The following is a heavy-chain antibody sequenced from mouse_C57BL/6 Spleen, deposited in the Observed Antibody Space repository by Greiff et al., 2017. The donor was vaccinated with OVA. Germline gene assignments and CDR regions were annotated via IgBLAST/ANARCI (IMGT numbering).Heavy chain of an antibody. CDR2: INPSSGYT. V-gene: IGHV1-4*01. Sequence: QVQLQQSGAELARPGASVKMSCKASGYTFTSYTMHWVKQRPGQGLEWIGYINPSSGYTKYNQKFKDKATLTADKSSSTAYMQLSSLTSEDSAVYYCARSAITTVPAWLDYWGQGTLVTVSA. D-gene: IGHD1-1*01. J-gene: IGHJ3*01. CDR1: GYTFTSYT. CDR3: ARSAITTVPAWLDY.